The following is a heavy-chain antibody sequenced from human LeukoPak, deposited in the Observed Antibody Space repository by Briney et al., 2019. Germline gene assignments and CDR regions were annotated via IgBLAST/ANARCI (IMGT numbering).Heavy chain of an antibody. CDR2: IGAGGTFT. Sequence: GGSLRLSCAASGFTFSSYAMNWVRQAPGKGLEWVSGIGAGGTFTYYADSVKGRFTISRDNSKNTLYLQMSSLRAEDTALYYCAKHYGATSTWFDPWGLGTLVTVSS. CDR1: GFTFSSYA. V-gene: IGHV3-23*01. D-gene: IGHD4/OR15-4a*01. CDR3: AKHYGATSTWFDP. J-gene: IGHJ5*02.